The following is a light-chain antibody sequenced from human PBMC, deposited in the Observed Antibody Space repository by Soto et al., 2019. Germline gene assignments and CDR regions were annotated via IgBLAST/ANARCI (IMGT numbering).Light chain of an antibody. V-gene: IGKV3-15*01. J-gene: IGKJ4*01. CDR1: QSVSSN. CDR2: GAS. Sequence: EIVLTQSPATLSVSPGEGATLSCRASQSVSSNLARYHQKPGQAPSLLIYGASRRAMGIPARFSGSGSGTEFTLTINSLQCADFSVHYCQQYDKGPRLTFRGGTKADIK. CDR3: QQYDKGPRLT.